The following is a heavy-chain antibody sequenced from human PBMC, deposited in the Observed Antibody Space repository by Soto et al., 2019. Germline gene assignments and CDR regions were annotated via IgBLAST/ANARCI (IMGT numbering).Heavy chain of an antibody. Sequence: QVQLVQSGAEVKKPGSSVKISCKASGSTFSSYAISRVRQAPGQGLEWMGGIIPIFGTANYAQKFQGRVTITADESTSTAYMELSSLRSEDTAVYYCARDGGAARPFDYWGQGTLVTVSS. CDR1: GSTFSSYA. CDR2: IIPIFGTA. CDR3: ARDGGAARPFDY. J-gene: IGHJ4*02. D-gene: IGHD6-6*01. V-gene: IGHV1-69*12.